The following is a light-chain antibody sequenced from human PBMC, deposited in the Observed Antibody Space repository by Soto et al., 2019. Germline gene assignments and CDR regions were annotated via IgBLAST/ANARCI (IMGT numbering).Light chain of an antibody. Sequence: VMTQTPLSSPVTLGQPASISCRTSQSLVHSDGDSYLSWLHQRPGHPPRLLIYMISNRISWVPDICSGSGAGTDFTLKISMVEHEDVGVYYCMQGTQPYTFGQGTKVEIK. CDR2: MIS. CDR3: MQGTQPYT. CDR1: QSLVHSDGDSY. J-gene: IGKJ2*01. V-gene: IGKV2-24*01.